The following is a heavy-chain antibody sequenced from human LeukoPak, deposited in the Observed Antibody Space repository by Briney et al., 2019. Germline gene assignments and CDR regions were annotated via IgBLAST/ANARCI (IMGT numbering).Heavy chain of an antibody. J-gene: IGHJ6*03. CDR2: IKQDGSEN. Sequence: GGSLTLSCAASGFTFSDYYMSWIRQAPGKGLEWVANIKQDGSENYYVDSVKGRFTISRDNAKNSLYLQMNSLRAEDTAVYYCARSAYYGSGSFPYYYDMDVWGKGTTVTVSS. CDR3: ARSAYYGSGSFPYYYDMDV. V-gene: IGHV3-7*01. CDR1: GFTFSDYY. D-gene: IGHD3-10*01.